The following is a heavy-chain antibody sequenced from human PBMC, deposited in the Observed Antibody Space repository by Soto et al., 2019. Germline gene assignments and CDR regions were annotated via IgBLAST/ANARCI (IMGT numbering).Heavy chain of an antibody. V-gene: IGHV3-23*01. J-gene: IGHJ6*02. CDR1: EFTFSSYA. CDR2: ISGSGGST. Sequence: VQLLESGGRLAQPGGSLRPSCAASEFTFSSYAMSWVRQAPGKGLEWVSAISGSGGSTYYADSVKGRLTTSRDNSKNTLYLQMNSLRAEDTAVYYCAKGPSALDYYGMDVWGQGTTVTVSS. CDR3: AKGPSALDYYGMDV.